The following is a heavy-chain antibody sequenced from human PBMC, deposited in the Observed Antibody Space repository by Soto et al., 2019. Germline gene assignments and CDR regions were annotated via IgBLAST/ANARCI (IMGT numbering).Heavy chain of an antibody. CDR3: AKGVSATLITTAGTDNRFVP. CDR2: LSWRGGHI. V-gene: IGHV3-9*01. D-gene: IGHD6-13*01. J-gene: IGHJ5*02. Sequence: EVQLVESGGGLVQPGRSLRLSCAAAGFTFDDYAMYWVRQAPGRGLEWVSALSWRGGHIAYADSVKGRFTISRDNAKSFLYVLMNSLRVEDSALYYCAKGVSATLITTAGTDNRFVPWGQGTLVTVSS. CDR1: GFTFDDYA.